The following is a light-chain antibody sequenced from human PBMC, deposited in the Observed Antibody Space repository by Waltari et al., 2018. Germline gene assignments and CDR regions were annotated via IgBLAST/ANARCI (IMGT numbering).Light chain of an antibody. CDR1: QASSSW. J-gene: IGKJ1*01. V-gene: IGKV1-12*01. CDR3: QQSNSFPRT. Sequence: DIQMTQSPSSVSASVGDRVTITCRASQASSSWLAWYQQKPGKAPKLLIDAASSLQSGVPSRFSGSGSGTDFTLTISSLQPEDFATYFCQQSNSFPRTFGQGTKVEIK. CDR2: AAS.